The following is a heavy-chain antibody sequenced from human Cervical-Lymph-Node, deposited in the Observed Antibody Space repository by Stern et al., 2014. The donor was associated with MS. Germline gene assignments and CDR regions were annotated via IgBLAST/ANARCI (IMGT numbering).Heavy chain of an antibody. J-gene: IGHJ3*02. CDR1: CYTFTSYG. V-gene: IGHV1-18*01. Sequence: QVQLVQSGAEVKKPGASVKVSCKASCYTFTSYGISWVRQAPGQGLERMGWIISNNGSTKYAQKLQGRVAMTTDTSTSTDYMELRSLRSDDTAVYYCARCLLGSENAFDIWGQGTMVAVSS. CDR3: ARCLLGSENAFDI. CDR2: IISNNGST. D-gene: IGHD2-15*01.